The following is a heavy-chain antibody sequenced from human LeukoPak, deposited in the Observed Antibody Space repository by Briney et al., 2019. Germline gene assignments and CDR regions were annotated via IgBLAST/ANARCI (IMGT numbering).Heavy chain of an antibody. D-gene: IGHD2-8*01. J-gene: IGHJ4*02. CDR2: ISGSGGTT. CDR1: GFTFSSYS. V-gene: IGHV3-23*01. Sequence: SGGSLRLSCAASGFTFSSYSMNWVRQAPGKGLEWVSAISGSGGTTYYADSVKGRFTISRDNSKNTLYLQMNSLRAEDTAVYYCAKGYCTNGVCYFDYWGQGTLVTVSS. CDR3: AKGYCTNGVCYFDY.